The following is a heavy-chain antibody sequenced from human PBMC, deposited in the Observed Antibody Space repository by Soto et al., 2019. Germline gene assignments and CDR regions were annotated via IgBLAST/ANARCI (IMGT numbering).Heavy chain of an antibody. Sequence: QVQLQESGPGLVKPSETLSLTCTVSGGSMSSYYWTWIRQPPGKGLEWIGYVYYSGSTNYNPSLKSRVTISLDTSKNQFSLELSSVTAADTAVSYCARAITSPGAYYMDVWGQGTTVTVSS. CDR3: ARAITSPGAYYMDV. CDR1: GGSMSSYY. CDR2: VYYSGST. J-gene: IGHJ6*03. V-gene: IGHV4-59*01.